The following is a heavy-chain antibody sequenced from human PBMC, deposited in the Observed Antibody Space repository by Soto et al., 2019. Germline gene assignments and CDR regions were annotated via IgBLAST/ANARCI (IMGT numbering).Heavy chain of an antibody. Sequence: QVQLVQSGAELKKPGSSVKVSCQASGSTFSSYTVSWVRQVPGQGLEWMGRIIPVLGVTNYAPNFKGRVTITADKSKTTVDMGLASLRSGDTAVYYCARRRYCGADCYSKYYYGMDVWGQGTTVTVSS. J-gene: IGHJ6*02. V-gene: IGHV1-69*02. D-gene: IGHD2-21*02. CDR3: ARRRYCGADCYSKYYYGMDV. CDR2: IIPVLGVT. CDR1: GSTFSSYT.